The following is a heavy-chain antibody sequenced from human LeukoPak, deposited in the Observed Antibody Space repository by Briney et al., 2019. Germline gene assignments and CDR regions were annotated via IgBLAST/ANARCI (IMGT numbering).Heavy chain of an antibody. CDR2: INTSGST. J-gene: IGHJ4*02. Sequence: PSETLSLTCTVSGGSISSYYWSWIRQPAGKGLEWIGRINTSGSTYYNPSLKSRVTISVDTSKNQFSLKLSSVTAADTAVYYCARDLRQGLPWGQFGYWGQGTLVTVFS. CDR1: GGSISSYY. V-gene: IGHV4-4*07. CDR3: ARDLRQGLPWGQFGY. D-gene: IGHD5-12*01.